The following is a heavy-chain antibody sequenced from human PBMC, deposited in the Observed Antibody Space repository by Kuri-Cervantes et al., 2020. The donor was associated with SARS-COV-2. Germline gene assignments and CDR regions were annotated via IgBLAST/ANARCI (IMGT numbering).Heavy chain of an antibody. Sequence: SETLSLTCTVSGGSISSYYWSWIRQPPGKGLEWIGYIYYSGSTNYNPSLKSRVTISVDTSKNQFSLKLSSVTAADTAVYYCAGSSGWYTYYNYGMDVWGQGTTVTVSS. CDR3: AGSSGWYTYYNYGMDV. CDR2: IYYSGST. D-gene: IGHD6-19*01. V-gene: IGHV4-59*01. CDR1: GGSISSYY. J-gene: IGHJ6*02.